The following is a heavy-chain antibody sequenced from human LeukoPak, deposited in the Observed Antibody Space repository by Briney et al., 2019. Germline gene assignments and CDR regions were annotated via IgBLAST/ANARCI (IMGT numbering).Heavy chain of an antibody. CDR3: ARDVWDDSSGDDNRFDP. CDR2: TYYRSKWYN. Sequence: SQTLSLTCAISGDSVSSNSAAWNWIRQSPSRGLEWLGRTYYRSKWYNDYAVSVKSRITINPDTSKNQFSLQLNSVTPEDTAVYYCARDVWDDSSGDDNRFDPWGQGTLVTVSS. D-gene: IGHD3-22*01. V-gene: IGHV6-1*01. CDR1: GDSVSSNSAA. J-gene: IGHJ5*02.